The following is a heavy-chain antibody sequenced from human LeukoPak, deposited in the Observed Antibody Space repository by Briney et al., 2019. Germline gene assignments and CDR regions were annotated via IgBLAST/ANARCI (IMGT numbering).Heavy chain of an antibody. V-gene: IGHV4-4*09. J-gene: IGHJ4*02. Sequence: SETLSLTCTVSGGSISSYYWSWIRQPPGKGLEWIGYIYTSGSTNYNPSLKSRVTISVDTSKNQFSLKLSSVTAADTAVYYCARGPDGSGSYGNDYWGQGTLVTVSS. CDR1: GGSISSYY. CDR2: IYTSGST. CDR3: ARGPDGSGSYGNDY. D-gene: IGHD3-10*01.